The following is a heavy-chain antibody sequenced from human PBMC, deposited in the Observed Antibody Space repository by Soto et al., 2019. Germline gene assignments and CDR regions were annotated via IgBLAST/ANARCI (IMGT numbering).Heavy chain of an antibody. J-gene: IGHJ4*02. D-gene: IGHD2-2*01. CDR2: IIAAGGRK. Sequence: EVQRLESGGGLIQRGGSMRLSCAASGLSFSSYAMCWVRQAPGKGLEGVSTIIAAGGRKYYAHSVKGRFTISCDSSKNPLYLDMNSLRAEDTDVYYCAKRLDSSSTRCPNFDHWGQGTLVTVSS. CDR1: GLSFSSYA. V-gene: IGHV3-23*01. CDR3: AKRLDSSSTRCPNFDH.